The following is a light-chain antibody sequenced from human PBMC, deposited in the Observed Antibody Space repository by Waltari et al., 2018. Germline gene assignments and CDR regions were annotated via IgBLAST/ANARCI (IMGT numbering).Light chain of an antibody. CDR1: NSNLGITY. V-gene: IGLV1-51*01. J-gene: IGLJ1*01. CDR3: GTWDSTLSTYV. Sequence: QSVLTQPPSVSATTGQTVTISCSGSNSNLGITYVSWYQQFPGTAPKLLIYDDNKRPSQIPDRFSGSKSGTSATLGITGLQAGDEADYYCGTWDSTLSTYVYGTGTRLTVL. CDR2: DDN.